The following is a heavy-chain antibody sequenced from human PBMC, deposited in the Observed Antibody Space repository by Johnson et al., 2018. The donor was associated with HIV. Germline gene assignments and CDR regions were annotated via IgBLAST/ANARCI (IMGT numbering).Heavy chain of an antibody. CDR2: ISYDGSNK. CDR1: GFTFSSYA. J-gene: IGHJ3*02. D-gene: IGHD3-16*02. V-gene: IGHV3-30-3*01. Sequence: VQLVESGGGVVQPGRSLRLSCAASGFTFSSYAMHWVRQAPGKGLEWVAVISYDGSNKYYADSVKGRFTISRDNSKNTLYLQMNSLRAEDTAVYYCARGAITFGGVIGGDDAFDIWG. CDR3: ARGAITFGGVIGGDDAFDI.